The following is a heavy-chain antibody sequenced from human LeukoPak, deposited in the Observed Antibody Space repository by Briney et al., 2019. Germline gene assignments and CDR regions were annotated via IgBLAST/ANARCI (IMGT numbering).Heavy chain of an antibody. Sequence: GSLRLSCAASGFTFSTFAMIWVRQPPGKGLEGIGNIFYSGSTYYSPSVKSRVTISLDTSRNQFSLKLNSVTAADTAVYYCAKSNGYGLVDIWGQGTMVTVSS. CDR2: IFYSGST. D-gene: IGHD3-10*01. CDR3: AKSNGYGLVDI. J-gene: IGHJ3*02. V-gene: IGHV4-59*12. CDR1: GFTFSTFAM.